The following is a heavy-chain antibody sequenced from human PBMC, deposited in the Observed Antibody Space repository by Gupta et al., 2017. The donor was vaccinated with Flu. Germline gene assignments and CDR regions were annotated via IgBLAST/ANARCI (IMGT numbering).Heavy chain of an antibody. CDR2: ISGSGDRA. V-gene: IGHV3-23*01. CDR3: AKWNSGSNYLHYGMDV. J-gene: IGHJ6*02. D-gene: IGHD1-26*01. CDR1: GFSFRSSG. Sequence: EVQLLESGGGMVQPGGSLRLYCAASGFSFRSSGMSWVRQAPGKGLEWVSGISGSGDRADYADSVRGRFTISRDNSKNTVDLQMNSLRADDAAVYYCAKWNSGSNYLHYGMDVWGQGTTVSVSS.